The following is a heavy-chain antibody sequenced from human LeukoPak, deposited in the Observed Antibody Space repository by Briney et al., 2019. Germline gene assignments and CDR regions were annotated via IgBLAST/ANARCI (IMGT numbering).Heavy chain of an antibody. J-gene: IGHJ4*02. CDR1: GGSLSGYY. V-gene: IGHV4-59*08. CDR2: IYYSGST. D-gene: IGHD5-18*01. CDR3: ARLVTLSPYFDY. Sequence: SETLSLTCAVYGGSLSGYYWSWIRQPPGKGLEWIGYIYYSGSTNYNPSLESRVTISVDTSKNQFSLKLSSVTAADTAVYYCARLVTLSPYFDYWGQGTLVTVSS.